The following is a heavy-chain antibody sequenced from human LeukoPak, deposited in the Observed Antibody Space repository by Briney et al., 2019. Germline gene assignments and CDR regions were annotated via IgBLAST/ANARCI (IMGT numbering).Heavy chain of an antibody. V-gene: IGHV4-59*01. CDR1: GGSISTSY. CDR3: ATGGGDGYIQD. D-gene: IGHD5-24*01. Sequence: SETLSLTCTVSGGSISTSYRTWIRQPPGKGLEWIGYIYNGEITTYNPSLKRRVTISVQTSRNQFSLSLTSVTAADTAVYYCATGGGDGYIQDWGQGTLVTVSS. J-gene: IGHJ4*02. CDR2: IYNGEIT.